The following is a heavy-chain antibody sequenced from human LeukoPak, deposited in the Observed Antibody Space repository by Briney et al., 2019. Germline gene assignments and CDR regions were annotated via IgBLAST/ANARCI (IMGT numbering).Heavy chain of an antibody. CDR2: IYYSGNT. D-gene: IGHD6-13*01. V-gene: IGHV4-39*07. Sequence: SETLSLTCTVSGGSITNYYWGWIRQPPGKGLEWIGSIYYSGNTHYSPSLKSRVTISVDTSKNQFSLRLNSVTAADTAVYYCARGPGYSSSWYVDYWGQGTLVTVSS. CDR1: GGSITNYY. J-gene: IGHJ4*02. CDR3: ARGPGYSSSWYVDY.